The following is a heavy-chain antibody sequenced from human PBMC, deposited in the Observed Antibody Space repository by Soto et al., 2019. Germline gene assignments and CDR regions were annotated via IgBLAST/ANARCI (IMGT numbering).Heavy chain of an antibody. V-gene: IGHV3-30-3*01. D-gene: IGHD6-13*01. CDR1: GFTFSSYA. CDR2: ISYDGSNK. Sequence: QVQLVESGGGVVQPGRSLRLSCAASGFTFSSYAMHWVRQAPGKGLEWVAVISYDGSNKYYADSVKGRFTISRDNSKNTLYLQMNSLRAEDTAVYYCARDGAATYSSSWNWQYGMDVWGQGTTVTVSS. J-gene: IGHJ6*02. CDR3: ARDGAATYSSSWNWQYGMDV.